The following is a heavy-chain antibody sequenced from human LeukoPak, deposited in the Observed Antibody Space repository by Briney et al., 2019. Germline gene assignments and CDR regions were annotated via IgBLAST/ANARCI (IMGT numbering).Heavy chain of an antibody. CDR2: ISDSGST. J-gene: IGHJ4*02. CDR1: GGSASSRSYY. V-gene: IGHV4-39*01. CDR3: ARPRGYFYSFDF. D-gene: IGHD5-12*01. Sequence: SETLSLTCTVSGGSASSRSYYWGWIRQPPGKGLEWIGKISDSGSTFYNPSLKSRVTISVDTSKNQFSLKLSSVTAADTAMYYYARPRGYFYSFDFWGQGTLVTVSS.